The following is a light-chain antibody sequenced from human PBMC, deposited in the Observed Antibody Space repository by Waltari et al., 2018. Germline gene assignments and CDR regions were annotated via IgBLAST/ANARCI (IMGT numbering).Light chain of an antibody. Sequence: DIQMTQSPSPLSASVGDRVTITCRASPSIISYLNWYQQKPGIAPKLLIYAASSLQSGVPSRFSGSGSGRDFTLIISSLQPEDFATYSCQQSYSHTRTFGQGTKVEIK. V-gene: IGKV1-39*01. J-gene: IGKJ1*01. CDR2: AAS. CDR1: PSIISY. CDR3: QQSYSHTRT.